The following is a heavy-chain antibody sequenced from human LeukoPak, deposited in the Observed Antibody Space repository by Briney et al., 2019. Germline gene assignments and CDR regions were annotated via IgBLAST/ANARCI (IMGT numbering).Heavy chain of an antibody. V-gene: IGHV4-39*01. CDR3: ARLYGDYDWFDP. CDR2: IYYSGST. Sequence: PSETLSLTCTVSGGSISSSNYYWGWIRQPPGKGLEWIGSIYYSGSTYYNPSLKSRATISVDTSKNQFSLKLSSVTAADTAVYYCARLYGDYDWFDPWGQGTLVTVSS. J-gene: IGHJ5*02. CDR1: GGSISSSNYY. D-gene: IGHD4-17*01.